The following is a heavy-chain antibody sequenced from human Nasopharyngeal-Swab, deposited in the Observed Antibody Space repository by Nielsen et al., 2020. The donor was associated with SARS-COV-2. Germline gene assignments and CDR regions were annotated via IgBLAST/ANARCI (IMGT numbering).Heavy chain of an antibody. D-gene: IGHD4-17*01. Sequence: WVRQAPGQGLEWMGGIIPIFGTANYAQKFQGRVTITADESTSTAYMELSSLRSEDTAVYYCARSSTTVTTFLFPGYLKLYYYYMDVWGKGTTVTVSS. CDR2: IIPIFGTA. CDR3: ARSSTTVTTFLFPGYLKLYYYYMDV. J-gene: IGHJ6*03. V-gene: IGHV1-69*01.